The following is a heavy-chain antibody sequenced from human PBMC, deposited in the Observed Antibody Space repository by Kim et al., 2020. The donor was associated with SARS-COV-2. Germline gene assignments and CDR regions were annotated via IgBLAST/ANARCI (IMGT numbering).Heavy chain of an antibody. CDR2: IYYSGST. J-gene: IGHJ2*01. Sequence: SETLSLTCTVSGGSISSSSYYWGWIRQPPGKGLEWIGSIYYSGSTYYNPSLKSRVTISVDTSKNQFSLKLSSVTAADTAVYYCARHRVRGYFDLWGRGTLVTVSS. CDR1: GGSISSSSYY. D-gene: IGHD2-21*01. CDR3: ARHRVRGYFDL. V-gene: IGHV4-39*01.